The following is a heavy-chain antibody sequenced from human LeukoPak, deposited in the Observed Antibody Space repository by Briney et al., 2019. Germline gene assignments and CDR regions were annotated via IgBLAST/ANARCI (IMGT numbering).Heavy chain of an antibody. D-gene: IGHD3-22*01. CDR1: GGTFSSYA. J-gene: IGHJ2*01. Sequence: SVKVSCKASGGTFSSYAISWVRQAPGQGLEWMGGIIPIFGTANYAQKFQGRVTITADESTSTAYMELSSLRSEDTAVYYCASNYYDSSGYITGYFDLWAVAPWSLSPQ. CDR2: IIPIFGTA. V-gene: IGHV1-69*13. CDR3: ASNYYDSSGYITGYFDL.